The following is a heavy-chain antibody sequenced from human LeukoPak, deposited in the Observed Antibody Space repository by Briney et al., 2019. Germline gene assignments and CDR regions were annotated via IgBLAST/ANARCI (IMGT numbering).Heavy chain of an antibody. Sequence: VASVKVSCKASGYTFTSQYVHWVRQAPGRGLEWMGIINPSGGSTRYAQKFQGRVTMTRDTSTSTVYMELKRLRSEDTAVYYCASWFGENDALDIWGQGTMVTVSS. J-gene: IGHJ3*02. D-gene: IGHD3-10*01. CDR2: INPSGGST. CDR1: GYTFTSQY. CDR3: ASWFGENDALDI. V-gene: IGHV1-46*01.